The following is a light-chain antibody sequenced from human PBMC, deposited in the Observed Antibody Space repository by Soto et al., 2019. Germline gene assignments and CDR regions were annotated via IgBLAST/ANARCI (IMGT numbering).Light chain of an antibody. Sequence: QSVLTQPPSASGTPGQRVTISCSGSSSNIGINYVYWYQQLPGTAPKLLIYSNNQRPSGVPDRFSGSKSGTSASLAISGLRSEDEADYYCAAWDDSLSSWVFGGGPKVTVL. CDR2: SNN. CDR1: SSNIGINY. J-gene: IGLJ3*02. CDR3: AAWDDSLSSWV. V-gene: IGLV1-47*02.